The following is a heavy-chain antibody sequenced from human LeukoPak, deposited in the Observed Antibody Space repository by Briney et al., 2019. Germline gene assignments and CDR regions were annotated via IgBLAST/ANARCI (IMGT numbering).Heavy chain of an antibody. Sequence: PSETLSLTCTVSGGSISSYYWSWIRQSPGKGLEWIGFINYSGSTTYNPSLKSRVTISVGTSKNQFSLKLSSVTAADTAVYYCARDKKGTSCYDYWGQGTLVTVSS. J-gene: IGHJ4*02. V-gene: IGHV4-59*01. CDR1: GGSISSYY. CDR2: INYSGST. CDR3: ARDKKGTSCYDY. D-gene: IGHD2-2*01.